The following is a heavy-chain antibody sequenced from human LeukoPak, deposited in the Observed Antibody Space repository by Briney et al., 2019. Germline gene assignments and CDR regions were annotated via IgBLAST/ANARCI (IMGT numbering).Heavy chain of an antibody. D-gene: IGHD6-19*01. V-gene: IGHV3-23*01. CDR3: AKARLSTGWAYNDY. CDR1: GFTFTNYA. CDR2: IVGSGGAT. Sequence: PGGSLRLSCAASGFTFTNYAMSWVRQAPGKGLERASAIVGSGGATFYADSVKGRFTISRDNSKNTVFLQMNSLRAEDTAVYYCAKARLSTGWAYNDYWGPGTLVTVSS. J-gene: IGHJ4*02.